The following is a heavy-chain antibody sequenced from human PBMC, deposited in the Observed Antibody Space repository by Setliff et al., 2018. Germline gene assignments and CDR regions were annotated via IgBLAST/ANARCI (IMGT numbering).Heavy chain of an antibody. J-gene: IGHJ5*02. CDR1: GGSISSGSNY. CDR2: IDPSGNT. V-gene: IGHV4-61*09. Sequence: KASETLSLTCTVSGGSISSGSNYWSWIRQPAGRGLEWIGHIDPSGNTNYHPSLKSRVTISGDTSKNQFSLKLSSVTAADTAVYYCARGAGWWDLWGQGTLVTVSS. CDR3: ARGAGWWDL.